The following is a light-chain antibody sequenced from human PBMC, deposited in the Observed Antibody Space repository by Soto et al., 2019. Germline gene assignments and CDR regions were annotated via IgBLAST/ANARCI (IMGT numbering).Light chain of an antibody. J-gene: IGKJ1*01. Sequence: EIVLTQSPATLSLSPGERATLSCRTSQSVSSNFLAWYQHKPGQAPRLLIYDSSSRATGIPDRFSGSGSGTDFTLSIIRLEPEDFAVYYCQQYDISPWTFGQGTKVEI. V-gene: IGKV3-20*01. CDR1: QSVSSNF. CDR3: QQYDISPWT. CDR2: DSS.